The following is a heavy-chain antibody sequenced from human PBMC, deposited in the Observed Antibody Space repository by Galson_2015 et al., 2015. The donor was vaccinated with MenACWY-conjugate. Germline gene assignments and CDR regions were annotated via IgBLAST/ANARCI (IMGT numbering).Heavy chain of an antibody. CDR3: ARDPADTYFDH. CDR1: GYTFTSHG. J-gene: IGHJ4*02. CDR2: ISTYKGNT. D-gene: IGHD5-18*01. V-gene: IGHV1-18*01. Sequence: SVKVSCKASGYTFTSHGISWVRQAPGQGLEWMGWISTYKGNTNYAPNVQGRVTLTTDTSTGIAYMELRSLRSDDTAVYYCARDPADTYFDHWGQGTLVTVSS.